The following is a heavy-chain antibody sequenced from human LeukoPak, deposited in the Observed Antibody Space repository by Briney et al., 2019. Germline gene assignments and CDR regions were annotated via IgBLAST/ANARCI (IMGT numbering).Heavy chain of an antibody. V-gene: IGHV4-59*01. CDR3: ARLHHQASLYYFDY. D-gene: IGHD3-16*02. J-gene: IGHJ4*02. CDR2: IYYSGST. Sequence: SETLSLTCTVSGGSISSYYWSWIRQPPGKGLEWIGYIYYSGSTNYNPSLTRRVTISVDTSKNKFSLKLSSVIVTATAVYYCARLHHQASLYYFDYWGQGTLVTVSS. CDR1: GGSISSYY.